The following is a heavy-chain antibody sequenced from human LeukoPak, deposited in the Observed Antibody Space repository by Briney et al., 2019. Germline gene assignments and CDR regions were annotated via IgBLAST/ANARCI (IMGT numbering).Heavy chain of an antibody. CDR3: ARDTRGDYYDSSGYFDY. D-gene: IGHD3-22*01. Sequence: GGSLRLSCAASGFTFSSYAMHWVRQAPGKGLEWVAVISYDGSNEYYADSVKGRFTISRDNSKNTLYLQMNSLRAEDTAVYYCARDTRGDYYDSSGYFDYWGQGTLVTVSS. CDR1: GFTFSSYA. CDR2: ISYDGSNE. V-gene: IGHV3-30-3*01. J-gene: IGHJ4*02.